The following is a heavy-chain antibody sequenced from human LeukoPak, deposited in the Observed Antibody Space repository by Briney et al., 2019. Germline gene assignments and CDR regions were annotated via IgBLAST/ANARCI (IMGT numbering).Heavy chain of an antibody. CDR1: GGSISTYY. V-gene: IGHV4-4*09. D-gene: IGHD3-16*01. Sequence: SETLSLTCTVSGGSISTYYWTWIRQPPGKGLEFIGYTYITGSTNYNPSLKSRVTMSVDTSKNQFSLKLSSVTAADTAVYYCARSAFYYYYMDVWGKGTTVTVSS. J-gene: IGHJ6*03. CDR3: ARSAFYYYYMDV. CDR2: TYITGST.